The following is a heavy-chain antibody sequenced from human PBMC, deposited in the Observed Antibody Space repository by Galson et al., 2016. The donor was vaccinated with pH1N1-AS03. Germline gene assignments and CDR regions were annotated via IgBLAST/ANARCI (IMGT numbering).Heavy chain of an antibody. D-gene: IGHD1-26*01. Sequence: SLSLSCAASGFTFSDFAMHWVRQAPGKGLDWVAVISYDGSNKYYEDSVKGRFTISRDSSKNTLYLQMNSLRPEDTAMYYCARDYIVGATRGAGTFDVWGHGTMVTVSS. CDR1: GFTFSDFA. J-gene: IGHJ3*01. CDR2: ISYDGSNK. CDR3: ARDYIVGATRGAGTFDV. V-gene: IGHV3-30-3*01.